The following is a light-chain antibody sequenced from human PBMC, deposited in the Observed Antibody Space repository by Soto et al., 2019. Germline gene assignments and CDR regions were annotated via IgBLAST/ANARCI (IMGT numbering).Light chain of an antibody. J-gene: IGLJ1*01. CDR3: CSYASSNTYV. Sequence: QSVLTQPASVSGSPGQSITISCTGTSSDVGFYYLVSWYQQHPGKAPKLIIYEVSERPSGVSNRFSGSKSGNTASLTFSGLQAEDEADYYCCSYASSNTYVFGTGTKVTVL. V-gene: IGLV2-23*02. CDR1: SSDVGFYYL. CDR2: EVS.